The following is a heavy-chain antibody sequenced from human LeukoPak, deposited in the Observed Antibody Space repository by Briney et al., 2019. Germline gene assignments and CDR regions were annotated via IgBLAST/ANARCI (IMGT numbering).Heavy chain of an antibody. J-gene: IGHJ5*02. CDR3: ARRRGKWDVNWFDP. Sequence: PSETLSLTCAVSGGSISSNNWWGWVRQPPGKGLEWIGEIYHSGSPNYNPSLKSRVTIPVDTSNNQFSVKLTSVTATDTAVYYCARRRGKWDVNWFDPWGQGTLVTVSS. CDR2: IYHSGSP. CDR1: GGSISSNNW. D-gene: IGHD1-26*01. V-gene: IGHV4-4*02.